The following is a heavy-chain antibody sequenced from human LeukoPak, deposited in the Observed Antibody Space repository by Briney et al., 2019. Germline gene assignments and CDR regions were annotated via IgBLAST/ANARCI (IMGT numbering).Heavy chain of an antibody. CDR2: IYSDGTT. J-gene: IGHJ4*02. CDR1: GDSLTSGPYY. CDR3: GRDSGFWLY. V-gene: IGHV4-39*07. Sequence: SETLSFTCTVSGDSLTSGPYYWGWIRQTPGKGLEWIGNIYSDGTTSYNPSVKSRVTMSVDTSKNQFSLKLNSVTAADTAVYYCGRDSGFWLYWGQGTLVTVSS. D-gene: IGHD3-22*01.